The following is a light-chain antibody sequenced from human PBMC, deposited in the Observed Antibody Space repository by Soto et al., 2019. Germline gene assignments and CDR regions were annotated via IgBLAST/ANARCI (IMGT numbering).Light chain of an antibody. J-gene: IGKJ2*01. Sequence: EIVMTQSPATLSVSPGERATLSCRASQSVSSNLAWYQQKPGQAPSLLIYGASTRATGIPVRFSGSGSGTEFTXTISSLQSEDFAVYYCQQYNNWPNTFGQGTKPEIK. CDR3: QQYNNWPNT. CDR1: QSVSSN. V-gene: IGKV3-15*01. CDR2: GAS.